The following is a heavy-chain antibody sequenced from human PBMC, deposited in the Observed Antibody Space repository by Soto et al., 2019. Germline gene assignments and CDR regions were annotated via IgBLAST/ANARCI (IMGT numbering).Heavy chain of an antibody. Sequence: PGGSLRLSCAASGFTFSSYGMHWVRQAPGKGLEWVAVISYDGSNKYYADSVKGRFTISRDNSKNTLYLQMNSLRAEDTVVYYCAKDYYGSGSYLNYGMDVWGQGTTVTVSS. CDR1: GFTFSSYG. CDR2: ISYDGSNK. J-gene: IGHJ6*02. CDR3: AKDYYGSGSYLNYGMDV. V-gene: IGHV3-30*18. D-gene: IGHD3-10*01.